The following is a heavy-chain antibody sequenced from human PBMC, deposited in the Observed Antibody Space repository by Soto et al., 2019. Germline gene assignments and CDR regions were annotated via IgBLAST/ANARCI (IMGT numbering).Heavy chain of an antibody. CDR3: ARVRGSSPLYYYYYGMDV. CDR1: GFTFSSYA. CDR2: ISYDGSNK. Sequence: GGSLRLSCAASGFTFSSYAMHWVRQAPGKALEWVAVISYDGSNKYYADSVKGRFTISRDNSKNTLYLQMNSLRAEDTAVYYCARVRGSSPLYYYYYGMDVWGQGTTVTVSS. J-gene: IGHJ6*02. V-gene: IGHV3-30-3*01. D-gene: IGHD6-6*01.